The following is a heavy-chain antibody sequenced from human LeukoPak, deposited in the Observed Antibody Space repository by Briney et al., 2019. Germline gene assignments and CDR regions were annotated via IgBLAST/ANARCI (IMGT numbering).Heavy chain of an antibody. Sequence: ASVKVSFKASGYTFTSYGISWVRQAPGQGLEWMGWISAYNGNTNYAQKLQGRVTMTTDTSTSTAYMELRSLRSDDTAVYYCAREFDILTGYSPLYYFDYWGQGTLVTVSS. D-gene: IGHD3-9*01. CDR3: AREFDILTGYSPLYYFDY. V-gene: IGHV1-18*04. CDR2: ISAYNGNT. J-gene: IGHJ4*02. CDR1: GYTFTSYG.